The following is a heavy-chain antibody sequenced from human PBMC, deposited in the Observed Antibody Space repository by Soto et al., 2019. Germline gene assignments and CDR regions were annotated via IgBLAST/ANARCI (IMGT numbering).Heavy chain of an antibody. D-gene: IGHD6-13*01. V-gene: IGHV4-61*01. CDR3: ARDRGRSSSWSHYYYGMDV. CDR1: GGSVSSGSYY. CDR2: IYYSGST. Sequence: SETLSLTCTVSGGSVSSGSYYWSWIRQPPGKGLEWIGYIYYSGSTNYNPSLKSRVTISVDTSKNQFSLKLSSVTAADTAVYYCARDRGRSSSWSHYYYGMDVWGQGTTVTVSS. J-gene: IGHJ6*02.